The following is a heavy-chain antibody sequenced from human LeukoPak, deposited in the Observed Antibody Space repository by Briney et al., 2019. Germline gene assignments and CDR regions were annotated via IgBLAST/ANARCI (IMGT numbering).Heavy chain of an antibody. Sequence: GGSLRLSCAASGFTFRSYNMNWVRQAPGKGLEWVSSINSTSNYIYYADSVKGRFTISRDNAKNSLYLQMKSLRAEDTAVYYCARGKTSQNIVTRKTYNWFDPWGQGTLVTVSS. V-gene: IGHV3-21*01. CDR2: INSTSNYI. CDR3: ARGKTSQNIVTRKTYNWFDP. J-gene: IGHJ5*02. CDR1: GFTFRSYN. D-gene: IGHD2/OR15-2a*01.